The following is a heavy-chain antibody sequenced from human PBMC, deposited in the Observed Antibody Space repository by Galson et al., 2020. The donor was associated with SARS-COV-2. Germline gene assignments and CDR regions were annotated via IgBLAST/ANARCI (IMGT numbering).Heavy chain of an antibody. Sequence: GESLKISCAASGFTVSSNYMSWVRQAPGKGREWVSVIYSGGSTYYADSVKGRFTISRDNSKNTLYLQMNSLRAEDTAVYYCARDYRDIVWGQGTLVTVSS. CDR1: GFTVSSNY. D-gene: IGHD2-15*01. CDR3: ARDYRDIV. J-gene: IGHJ4*02. V-gene: IGHV3-66*01. CDR2: IYSGGST.